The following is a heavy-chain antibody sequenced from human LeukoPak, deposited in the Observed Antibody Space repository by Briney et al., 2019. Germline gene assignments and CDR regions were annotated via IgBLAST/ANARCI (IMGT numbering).Heavy chain of an antibody. CDR3: AAGATTFYYMDV. CDR2: IYYSGST. D-gene: IGHD1-26*01. Sequence: SETLSLTCTVSGASISSYHWSWIRQPPGKGLEWIGYIYYSGSTNYNPSLKSRVTISVDTSKNQFSLKLSSVTAADTAVYNCAAGATTFYYMDVWGKGTTVTVSS. J-gene: IGHJ6*03. V-gene: IGHV4-59*01. CDR1: GASISSYH.